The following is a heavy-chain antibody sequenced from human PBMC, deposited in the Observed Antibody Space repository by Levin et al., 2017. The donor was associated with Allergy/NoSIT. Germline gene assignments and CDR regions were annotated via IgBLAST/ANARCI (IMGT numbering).Heavy chain of an antibody. D-gene: IGHD3-10*01. CDR2: ISTRSSTI. Sequence: GSLRLSCAASGFSFRSYEMNWVRQAPGKGLEWISYISTRSSTIYYADSVKGRFTISRDNAKNSLHLQMNSLRAEDTAVYYCARNLWFGELSAPKSFDYWGQGTLVTVSS. CDR1: GFSFRSYE. J-gene: IGHJ4*02. V-gene: IGHV3-48*03. CDR3: ARNLWFGELSAPKSFDY.